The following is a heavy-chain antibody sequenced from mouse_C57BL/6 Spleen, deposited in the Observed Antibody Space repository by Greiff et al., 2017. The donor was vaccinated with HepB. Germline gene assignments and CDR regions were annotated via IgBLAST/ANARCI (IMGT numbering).Heavy chain of an antibody. D-gene: IGHD1-1*01. J-gene: IGHJ4*01. CDR2: INPNNGGT. CDR3: ARRYYGYAMDY. CDR1: GYTFTDYY. V-gene: IGHV1-26*01. Sequence: VQLQQSGPELVKPGASVKISCTASGYTFTDYYMNWVKQSHGKSLEWIGDINPNNGGTSYNQKFKGKATLTEDKSSSTAYMELRSLTSEDSAVYYCARRYYGYAMDYWGQGTSVTVSS.